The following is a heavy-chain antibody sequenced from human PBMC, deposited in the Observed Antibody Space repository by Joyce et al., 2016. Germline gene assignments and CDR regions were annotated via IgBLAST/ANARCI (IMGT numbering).Heavy chain of an antibody. D-gene: IGHD2-21*02. Sequence: AAISYDGSKKYYADSVKGRFTISRDNAENTLYLQMNSLRVEDTAVYYCAKVATARAARIWYIDLWGRGTLVTVSS. V-gene: IGHV3-30-3*02. J-gene: IGHJ2*01. CDR2: ISYDGSKK. CDR3: AKVATARAARIWYIDL.